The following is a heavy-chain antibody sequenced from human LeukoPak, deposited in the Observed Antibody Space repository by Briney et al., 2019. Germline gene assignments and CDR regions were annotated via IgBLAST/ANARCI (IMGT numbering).Heavy chain of an antibody. J-gene: IGHJ6*02. CDR3: ARGVRQWLVRGYYYYGMDV. D-gene: IGHD6-19*01. Sequence: SETLSLTCTVSGGSISSYYWSWIRQPPGKGLEWIGYIYYSGSTNYNPSPKSRVTISVDTSKNQFSLKLSSVTAADTAVYYCARGVRQWLVRGYYYYGMDVWGQGTTVTVSS. CDR2: IYYSGST. V-gene: IGHV4-59*12. CDR1: GGSISSYY.